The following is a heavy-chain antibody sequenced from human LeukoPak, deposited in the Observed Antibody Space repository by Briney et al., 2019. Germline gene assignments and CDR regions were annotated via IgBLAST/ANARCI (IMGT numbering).Heavy chain of an antibody. CDR1: GGSFSGYY. CDR2: INHSGST. D-gene: IGHD3-22*01. V-gene: IGHV4-34*01. J-gene: IGHJ4*02. Sequence: SETLSLTCAVYGGSFSGYYWSWIRQPPGKGLEWIGEINHSGSTNYNPSLKSRVTISVDTSKNQFSLKLSSVTAADTAVYYCATTYYYDSSGYPPTRYFDYWGQGTPVTVSS. CDR3: ATTYYYDSSGYPPTRYFDY.